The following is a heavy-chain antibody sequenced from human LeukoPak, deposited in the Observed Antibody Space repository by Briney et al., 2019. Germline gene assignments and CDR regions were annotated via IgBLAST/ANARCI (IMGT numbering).Heavy chain of an antibody. V-gene: IGHV4-39*01. CDR3: ARGNTYYDFWSGYYTVDLDY. D-gene: IGHD3-3*01. Sequence: SETLSLTCTVSGGSISSSYYYWGWIRQPPGKGLEWIGSIYYSGSTYYNPSLKSRVTISVDTSKNQFSLKLSSVTAADTAVYYCARGNTYYDFWSGYYTVDLDYWGQGTLVTVSS. CDR1: GGSISSSYYY. J-gene: IGHJ4*02. CDR2: IYYSGST.